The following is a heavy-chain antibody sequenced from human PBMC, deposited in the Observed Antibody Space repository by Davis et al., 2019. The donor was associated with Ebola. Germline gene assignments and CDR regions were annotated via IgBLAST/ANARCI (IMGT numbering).Heavy chain of an antibody. CDR3: ARGRYPTSSLDY. D-gene: IGHD6-6*01. J-gene: IGHJ4*02. V-gene: IGHV4-59*01. Sequence: SETLSLTCTVSGGSFSTYYWSWVRQPPGKGLEWVGYIYYSGTTHYNPSLRGRVTISVDTSKKHFSLKLGSVTAADTAVYYCARGRYPTSSLDYWGRGTLVTVSS. CDR2: IYYSGTT. CDR1: GGSFSTYY.